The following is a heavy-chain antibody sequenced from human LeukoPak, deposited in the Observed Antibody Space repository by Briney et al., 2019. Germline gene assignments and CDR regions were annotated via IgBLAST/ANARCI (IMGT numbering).Heavy chain of an antibody. Sequence: QPGGSLRLSCAASGFTFSSYAMSWVRQAPGKGLEWVSIIYSGGSTYYADSVKGRFTISRDTSKNTVSLQMNRLRAEDTAVYYCAREGGDYGDSNYWGQGTLVTVSS. D-gene: IGHD4-17*01. J-gene: IGHJ4*02. CDR1: GFTFSSYA. CDR3: AREGGDYGDSNY. CDR2: IYSGGST. V-gene: IGHV3-66*01.